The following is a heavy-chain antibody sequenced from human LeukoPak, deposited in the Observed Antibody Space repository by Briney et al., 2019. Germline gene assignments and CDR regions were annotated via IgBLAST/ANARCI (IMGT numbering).Heavy chain of an antibody. CDR2: IYCSGST. CDR1: GGSISSSSYY. D-gene: IGHD6-19*01. Sequence: KPSETLSLTCTVSGGSISSSSYYWGWIRQPPGEGLEWIGSIYCSGSTYYNPSLKSRVTISVDTSKNQFSLKLSSVTAADTAVYYCARQSGYSSGWSRGRGGDFDYWGQGTLVTVSS. CDR3: ARQSGYSSGWSRGRGGDFDY. V-gene: IGHV4-39*01. J-gene: IGHJ4*02.